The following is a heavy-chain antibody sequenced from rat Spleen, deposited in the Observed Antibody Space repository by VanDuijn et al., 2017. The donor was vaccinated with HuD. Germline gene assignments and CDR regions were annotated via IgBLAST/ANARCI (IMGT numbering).Heavy chain of an antibody. CDR1: GFSLTSYT. Sequence: QVQLKESGPGLVQPSQTLSLTCTVSGFSLTSYTVIWVRQPPGKGLEWIAAISSGGSTYYNSALKSRLSISRDTSKSQVFLKMNSLQTEDTAMYFCARYYFDYWGQGVMVTVSS. J-gene: IGHJ2*01. CDR3: ARYYFDY. CDR2: ISSGGST. V-gene: IGHV2-6*01.